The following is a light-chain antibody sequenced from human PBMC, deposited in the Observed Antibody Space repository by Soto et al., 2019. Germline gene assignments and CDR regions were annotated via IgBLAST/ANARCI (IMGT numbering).Light chain of an antibody. CDR3: QSYDSSLSGYYV. V-gene: IGLV1-40*01. Sequence: QSVLTQPPSVSGAPGQRVTISCTGSSSNIGAGYDVHWYQQLPGTAPKLLIYGNGHRPSEVPERFSGSKSGTSASLAITGLQAEDEADYYCQSYDSSLSGYYVFGTGTKVTVL. CDR1: SSNIGAGYD. J-gene: IGLJ1*01. CDR2: GNG.